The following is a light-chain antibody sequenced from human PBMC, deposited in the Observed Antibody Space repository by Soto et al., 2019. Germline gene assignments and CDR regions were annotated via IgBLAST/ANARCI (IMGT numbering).Light chain of an antibody. CDR2: DVS. Sequence: QSVLTQPASVSGSPGQSITISCTGSSSDVGAYNYVSWYQQHPGKAPKLMIYDVSNRPSGISDRFSVSKSGNTASLTISSLQADDEADYYCSPYTNSGTYVFGTGTKVTVL. J-gene: IGLJ1*01. V-gene: IGLV2-14*01. CDR3: SPYTNSGTYV. CDR1: SSDVGAYNY.